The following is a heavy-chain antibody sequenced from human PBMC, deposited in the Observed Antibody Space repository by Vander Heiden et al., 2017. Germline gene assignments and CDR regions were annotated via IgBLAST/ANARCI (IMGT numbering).Heavy chain of an antibody. V-gene: IGHV3-48*03. D-gene: IGHD1-26*01. J-gene: IGHJ4*02. Sequence: EVQLVESGGGLVQPGGSLRLPCVASGFIFSNYEMHWVRQAPGNRLEWVSYISSSGATTDYADSVRGRFTISRDSASKSLFLQMNSLRADDTAVYYWATGGYSGSYFASWGQGTLVTVSS. CDR2: ISSSGATT. CDR1: GFIFSNYE. CDR3: ATGGYSGSYFAS.